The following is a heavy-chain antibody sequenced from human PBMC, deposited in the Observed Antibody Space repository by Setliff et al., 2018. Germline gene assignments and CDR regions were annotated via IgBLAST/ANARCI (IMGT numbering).Heavy chain of an antibody. CDR1: GYTFTNYA. Sequence: ASVKVSCKASGYTFTNYAIHWVRQAPGQRLEWMGWINAGNGDTKYSQDFQGRVTITRDTSASTAYMELSSLRSEDTAVYYCATSRPTRGYFDSWGQGTLVTVSS. CDR3: ATSRPTRGYFDS. V-gene: IGHV1-3*03. CDR2: INAGNGDT. J-gene: IGHJ4*02.